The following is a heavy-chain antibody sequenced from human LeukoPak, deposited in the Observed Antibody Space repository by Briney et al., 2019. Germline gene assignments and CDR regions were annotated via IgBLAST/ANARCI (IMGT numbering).Heavy chain of an antibody. Sequence: GGSLRLSCVAFGFTFSTCPMYWVRQAPGKGLELVSSINSNGGRTYYADSMKGRFAISRDNSKNTLYFQMDSLRAEDMAVYYCARSYYCGSGTYAPPVGHCGQGTLATVSS. J-gene: IGHJ1*01. CDR1: GFTFSTCP. V-gene: IGHV3-64*02. CDR2: INSNGGRT. CDR3: ARSYYCGSGTYAPPVGH. D-gene: IGHD3-10*01.